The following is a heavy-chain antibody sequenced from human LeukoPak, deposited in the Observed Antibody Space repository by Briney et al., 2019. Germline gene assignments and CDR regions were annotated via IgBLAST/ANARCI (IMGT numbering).Heavy chain of an antibody. D-gene: IGHD6-19*01. CDR2: IYYSGST. CDR3: ARSSSGWTIDY. V-gene: IGHV4-59*01. J-gene: IGHJ4*02. Sequence: SGTLSLTCTVSGGSIGGYYWSWIRQPPGKGLEWIGYIYYSGSTNYNPSLKSRVTISVDTSKNQFSLKLSSVTAADTAVYYCARSSSGWTIDYWGQGTLVTVSS. CDR1: GGSIGGYY.